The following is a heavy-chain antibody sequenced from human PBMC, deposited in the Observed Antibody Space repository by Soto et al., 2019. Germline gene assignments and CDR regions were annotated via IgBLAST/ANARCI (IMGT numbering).Heavy chain of an antibody. CDR3: ARTHSAILTGYGPADY. CDR2: ISAYNGNT. CDR1: GYTFTSYG. V-gene: IGHV1-18*01. D-gene: IGHD3-9*01. Sequence: ASVKVACKTSGYTFTSYGISWVRQDTGQGLEWMGWISAYNGNTNYAQKLQGRVTMTTDTSTSTAYMELRSLRSDDTAVYYCARTHSAILTGYGPADYWGQGTLVTVSS. J-gene: IGHJ4*02.